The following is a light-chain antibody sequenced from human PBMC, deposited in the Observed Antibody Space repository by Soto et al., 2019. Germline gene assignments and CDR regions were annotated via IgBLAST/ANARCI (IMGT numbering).Light chain of an antibody. Sequence: IQLTPSPSSLPASVGDRVTITCRASQGITTYLAWYQQKPGKAPKLLIYAASALQSGVPSRFSGSGSVTDFTLTISSLQPEDFATYYCLQINSYPYTVGQGTKLEIK. CDR2: AAS. J-gene: IGKJ2*01. CDR1: QGITTY. V-gene: IGKV1-9*01. CDR3: LQINSYPYT.